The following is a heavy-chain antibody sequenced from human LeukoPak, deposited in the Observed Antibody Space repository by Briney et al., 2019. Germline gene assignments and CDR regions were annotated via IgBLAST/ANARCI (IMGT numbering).Heavy chain of an antibody. CDR1: GGSISSYY. V-gene: IGHV4-59*08. D-gene: IGHD1-26*01. CDR3: ARSPIVGAFGGMDV. J-gene: IGHJ6*02. Sequence: SETLSLTCTVSGGSISSYYWSWIRQPPGKGLEWIGYIHYSGSTNYNPSLKSRVTISVDTSKNQFSLKLSSVTAADTAVYYCARSPIVGAFGGMDVWGQGTTVTVSS. CDR2: IHYSGST.